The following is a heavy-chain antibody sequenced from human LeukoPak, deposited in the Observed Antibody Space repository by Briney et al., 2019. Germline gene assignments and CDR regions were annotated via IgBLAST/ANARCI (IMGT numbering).Heavy chain of an antibody. Sequence: GGSLRLSCAAPGFTFWSYGMHWVRQAPGKGLERVTFIVSDGSYKYYGDSVKGRFTISRDNSKNTLYLQMNSLRPEDTAVYYCAKDPVPYSGGYYYIHDWGQGTLVTVSS. CDR2: IVSDGSYK. CDR1: GFTFWSYG. D-gene: IGHD3-22*01. J-gene: IGHJ4*02. V-gene: IGHV3-30*02. CDR3: AKDPVPYSGGYYYIHD.